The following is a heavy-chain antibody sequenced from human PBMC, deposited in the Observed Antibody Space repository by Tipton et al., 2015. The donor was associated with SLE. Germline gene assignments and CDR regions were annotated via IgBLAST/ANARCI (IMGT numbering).Heavy chain of an antibody. CDR2: IYPGDSAT. Sequence: QLVQSGAEVKKTGESLNISCKASGYSFTSYWIGWVRQMPGKGLEWMGIIYPGDSATRYSPSFQGQVTISADKSISTAYLQWSSLEFSDTARYYCAGRGHVEGLDGYGMDVLGQGTTVTVSS. J-gene: IGHJ6*02. CDR3: AGRGHVEGLDGYGMDV. V-gene: IGHV5-51*03. CDR1: GYSFTSYW. D-gene: IGHD3-10*01.